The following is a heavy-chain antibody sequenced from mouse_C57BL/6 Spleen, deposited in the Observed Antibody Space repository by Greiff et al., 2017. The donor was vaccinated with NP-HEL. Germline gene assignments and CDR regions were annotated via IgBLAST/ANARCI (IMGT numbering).Heavy chain of an antibody. D-gene: IGHD2-4*01. CDR3: AGDYDGTRLFDY. J-gene: IGHJ2*01. CDR1: GYTFTSYW. Sequence: QVQLQQPGAELVKPGASVKMSCKASGYTFTSYWITWVKQRPGQGLEWIGDIYPGSGSTNYNEKFKSKATLTVDTSSSTAYMQLSSLTSEDSAVYYCAGDYDGTRLFDYWGQGTTLTVSS. CDR2: IYPGSGST. V-gene: IGHV1-55*01.